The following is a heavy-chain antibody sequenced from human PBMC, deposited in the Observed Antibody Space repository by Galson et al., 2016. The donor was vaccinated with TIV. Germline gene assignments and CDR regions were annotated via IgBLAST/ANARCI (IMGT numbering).Heavy chain of an antibody. CDR2: IDPSDSYT. J-gene: IGHJ3*02. V-gene: IGHV5-10-1*01. D-gene: IGHD2-2*03. Sequence: QSGAEVKKPGESLRISCKGSGYSFTNYWISWVRQMPGKGLEWMGKIDPSDSYTNYSPAFQGHVSISADKSINTAYLQWSSLKASDTAIYYCAKIGYCYSTTDCYAYDAFHIWGQGTMVSVSS. CDR1: GYSFTNYW. CDR3: AKIGYCYSTTDCYAYDAFHI.